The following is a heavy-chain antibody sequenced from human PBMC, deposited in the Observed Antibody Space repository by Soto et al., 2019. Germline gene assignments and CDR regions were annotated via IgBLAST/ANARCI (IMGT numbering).Heavy chain of an antibody. CDR2: ISYDGTNK. V-gene: IGHV3-30*18. D-gene: IGHD1-26*01. CDR1: GFTFSNDG. J-gene: IGHJ4*02. Sequence: QVQLVESGGGVVQPGRSLRLSCAASGFTFSNDGMHWVRQAPGKGLEWVALISYDGTNKYYADSVKGRFTISRDNSKNTLYLQMNRLRAEDTAVYYCAKDAGAVGSFIDYWGQGTLVIVSS. CDR3: AKDAGAVGSFIDY.